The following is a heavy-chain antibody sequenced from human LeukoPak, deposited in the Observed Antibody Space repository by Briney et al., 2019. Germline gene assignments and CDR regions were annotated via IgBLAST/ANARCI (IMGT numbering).Heavy chain of an antibody. Sequence: GGSLRLSCAASGFSFSSNSMNWVRQAPGQGLEWVGRIKSKIDGETIDYTAPVKGRFTISRDDSKHMVYLQMNSLKTEDTAVYYCATQGYCSGNTCEAFDYWGQGTLVTVSS. J-gene: IGHJ4*02. CDR2: IKSKIDGETI. CDR3: ATQGYCSGNTCEAFDY. D-gene: IGHD2-15*01. V-gene: IGHV3-15*01. CDR1: GFSFSSNS.